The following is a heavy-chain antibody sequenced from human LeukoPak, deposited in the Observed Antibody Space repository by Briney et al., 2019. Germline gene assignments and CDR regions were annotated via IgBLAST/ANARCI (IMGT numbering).Heavy chain of an antibody. J-gene: IGHJ5*02. Sequence: PSETLSLTCTVSGGSISSSSYYWGWIRQPPGKGLEWIGSIYYSGSTYYNPSLKSRVTISVDTSKNQFSLKLSSVTAADTAVYYCARHYDSSGYYWFDPWGQGTLVTASS. D-gene: IGHD3-22*01. CDR3: ARHYDSSGYYWFDP. V-gene: IGHV4-39*01. CDR1: GGSISSSSYY. CDR2: IYYSGST.